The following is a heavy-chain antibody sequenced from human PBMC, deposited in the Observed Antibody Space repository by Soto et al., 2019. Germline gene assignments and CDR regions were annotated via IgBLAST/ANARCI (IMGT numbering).Heavy chain of an antibody. J-gene: IGHJ6*02. CDR1: GDSVSSNSAA. D-gene: IGHD6-19*01. V-gene: IGHV6-1*01. CDR3: AKQGSIAVAGPRSYGMDV. CDR2: TYYRSKWYN. Sequence: SQTLSLTCAISGDSVSSNSAAWNWIRQSPSRGLEWLGRTYYRSKWYNDYAVSVKSRITINPDTSKNQFSLQLNSVTPEDTAVYYCAKQGSIAVAGPRSYGMDVWGQGTTVTVSS.